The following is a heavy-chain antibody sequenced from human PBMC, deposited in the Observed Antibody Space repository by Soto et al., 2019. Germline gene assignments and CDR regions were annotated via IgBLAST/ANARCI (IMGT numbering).Heavy chain of an antibody. CDR3: AKRGSKVTSNWYFDL. D-gene: IGHD4-17*01. V-gene: IGHV3-9*01. J-gene: IGHJ2*01. CDR1: GFTFDDYA. CDR2: ISWNSGSI. Sequence: DVQLVESGGGLVQPGRSLRLSCAASGFTFDDYAMHWVRQAPGKGLEWVAGISWNSGSIGYADSVKGRFTISRDNAKNYLYLQMNSLRAEDTALYYCAKRGSKVTSNWYFDLWGRGTLVTVSS.